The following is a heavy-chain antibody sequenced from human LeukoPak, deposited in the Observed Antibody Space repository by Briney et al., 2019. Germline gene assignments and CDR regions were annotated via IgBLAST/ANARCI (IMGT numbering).Heavy chain of an antibody. V-gene: IGHV4-34*01. D-gene: IGHD3-10*01. CDR1: GGSFSGYY. CDR3: ARGLNGSVNNPLDP. J-gene: IGHJ5*02. Sequence: SETLSLTCAVYGGSFSGYYWSWIRQPPGKGLEWIGEINHSGSTNYNPSLKSRVTISVDTSKNQFSLKLSSVTAADTAVYYCARGLNGSVNNPLDPWGQGTLVTVSS. CDR2: INHSGST.